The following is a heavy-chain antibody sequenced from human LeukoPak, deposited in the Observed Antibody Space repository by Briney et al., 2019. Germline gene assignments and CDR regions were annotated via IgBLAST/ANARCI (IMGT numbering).Heavy chain of an antibody. J-gene: IGHJ5*02. CDR1: GGSISSYY. V-gene: IGHV4-59*08. D-gene: IGHD4-17*01. CDR3: ARRVGDYGWFDP. Sequence: PSETLSLTCTVSGGSISSYYWSWIRQPPGKGLEWIGYIYYSGSTNYNPSLKSRVTISVDTSKNQFSLKLSSVTAADTAVYYCARRVGDYGWFDPWAREPWSPSPQ. CDR2: IYYSGST.